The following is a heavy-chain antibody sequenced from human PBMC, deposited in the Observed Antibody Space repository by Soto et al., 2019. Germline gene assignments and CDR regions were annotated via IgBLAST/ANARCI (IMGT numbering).Heavy chain of an antibody. CDR2: VYYSGGA. Sequence: SETLSLTCTVSGVSIHNSNSFWGWIRQPPGKGLEFIGTVYYSGGAHYNSSLKSRVTISVDTANNQVSLRMRSLTAADTAVYYCGRVVEGATRHTDLDSWGQGTLVTVSS. D-gene: IGHD2-21*01. V-gene: IGHV4-39*01. CDR1: GVSIHNSNSF. CDR3: GRVVEGATRHTDLDS. J-gene: IGHJ5*01.